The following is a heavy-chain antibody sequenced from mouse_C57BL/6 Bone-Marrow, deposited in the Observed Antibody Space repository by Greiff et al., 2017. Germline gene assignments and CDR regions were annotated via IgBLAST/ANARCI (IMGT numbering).Heavy chain of an antibody. V-gene: IGHV1-85*01. CDR1: GYTFTSYD. J-gene: IGHJ1*03. CDR2: LYPRDGST. CDR3: ARLEFDGSSGDWYFDV. Sequence: VKLQESGPELVKPGASVKLSCKASGYTFTSYDINWVKQRPGQGLEWIGWLYPRDGSTKYNEQFKGKATLPVDTSSSTAYMELHSLTSEDSAVYFCARLEFDGSSGDWYFDVWGTGTTVTVSS. D-gene: IGHD1-1*01.